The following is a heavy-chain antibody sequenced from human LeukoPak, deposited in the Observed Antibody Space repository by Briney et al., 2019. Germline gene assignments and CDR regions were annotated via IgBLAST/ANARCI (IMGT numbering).Heavy chain of an antibody. J-gene: IGHJ5*02. D-gene: IGHD6-13*01. Sequence: ASVKVYCKASGYTFTGYYMHWVRQAPGQGLEWMGWINSNSGGTNYAQKYQGRVTMTRDTSISTAYMELSRLRSDDTAVYYCARDMEAAAGTAGAAAWGQGTLVTASS. V-gene: IGHV1-2*02. CDR2: INSNSGGT. CDR1: GYTFTGYY. CDR3: ARDMEAAAGTAGAAA.